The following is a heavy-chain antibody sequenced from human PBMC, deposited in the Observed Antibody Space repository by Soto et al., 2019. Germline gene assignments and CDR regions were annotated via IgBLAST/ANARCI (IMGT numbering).Heavy chain of an antibody. V-gene: IGHV3-30-3*01. Sequence: QVQLVESGGGVVQPGRSLRLSCAASGFTFSSYAMHWVRQAPGKGLEWVAVISYDGSNKYYADSVKGRFTISRDNSKNTLYLQMNSLRAEDTAVYYCERDADIVWGQGTLVTVSS. CDR2: ISYDGSNK. J-gene: IGHJ4*02. CDR1: GFTFSSYA. D-gene: IGHD3-16*02. CDR3: ERDADIV.